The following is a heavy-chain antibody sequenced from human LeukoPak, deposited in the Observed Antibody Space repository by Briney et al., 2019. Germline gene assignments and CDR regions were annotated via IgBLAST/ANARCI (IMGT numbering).Heavy chain of an antibody. CDR2: IYYSGST. D-gene: IGHD3-22*01. CDR3: ARDGAGGYYYDSSGYRDYFDY. J-gene: IGHJ4*02. CDR1: GGSISSSSYY. V-gene: IGHV4-39*07. Sequence: PSETLSLTCTVSGGSISSSSYYWGWIRQPPGKGLEWIGSIYYSGSTYYNPSLKSRVTISVDTSKNQFSLKLSSVTAADTAVYYCARDGAGGYYYDSSGYRDYFDYWGQGTLVTVSS.